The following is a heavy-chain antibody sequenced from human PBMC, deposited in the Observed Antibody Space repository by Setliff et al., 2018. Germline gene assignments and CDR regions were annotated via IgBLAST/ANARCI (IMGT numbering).Heavy chain of an antibody. CDR2: VNDDGSSA. Sequence: GSLRLSCAASGFTFSSYWMHWVRQDPGKGLVWVSRVNDDGSSAMYADSVKGRFTMSGDNAKNTLYLQMNSLRAEDTAVYYCARAYYGTVNGYSSYYGLDVWGQGTTVTVSS. V-gene: IGHV3-74*03. J-gene: IGHJ6*02. CDR1: GFTFSSYW. CDR3: ARAYYGTVNGYSSYYGLDV. D-gene: IGHD3-9*01.